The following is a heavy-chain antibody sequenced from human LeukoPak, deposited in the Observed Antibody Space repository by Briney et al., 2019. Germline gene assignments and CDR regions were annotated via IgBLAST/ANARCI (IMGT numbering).Heavy chain of an antibody. Sequence: SETLSLTCTVSGGSISSGGYYWSWIRQHPGKGLEWIGYIYYSGSTYYNPSLKSRVTISVDTSKNQFSLKLSSVTAADTAVYYCARARLHTHWFDPWGQGTLVTVSS. CDR1: GGSISSGGYY. V-gene: IGHV4-31*03. J-gene: IGHJ5*02. CDR3: ARARLHTHWFDP. CDR2: IYYSGST.